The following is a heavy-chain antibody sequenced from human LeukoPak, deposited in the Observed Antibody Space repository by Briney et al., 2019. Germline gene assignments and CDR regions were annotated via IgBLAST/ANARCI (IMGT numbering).Heavy chain of an antibody. CDR2: ISWNSGSI. V-gene: IGHV3-9*01. Sequence: PGGSLRLSCAASGFTFDDYAMHWVRQAPGKGLEWVSGISWNSGSIGYADSVKGRFTISRDNAKNSLYLQMNSLRAEDTALYCCATMVRGWGTYFDYWGQGTLVTVSS. D-gene: IGHD3-10*01. J-gene: IGHJ4*02. CDR1: GFTFDDYA. CDR3: ATMVRGWGTYFDY.